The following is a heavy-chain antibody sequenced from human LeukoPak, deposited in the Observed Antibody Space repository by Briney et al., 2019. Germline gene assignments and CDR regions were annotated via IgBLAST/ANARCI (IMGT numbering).Heavy chain of an antibody. CDR2: IIPIFGTA. D-gene: IGHD3-3*01. CDR3: ARDATDYDFWSGYYTHGAFDI. V-gene: IGHV1-69*05. J-gene: IGHJ3*02. CDR1: GGTFSSYA. Sequence: PGASVNVSCKASGGTFSSYAISWVRQAPGQGLERMGGIIPIFGTANYAQKFQGRVTITTDESTSTAYMELSSLRSEDTAVYYCARDATDYDFWSGYYTHGAFDIWGQGTMVTVSS.